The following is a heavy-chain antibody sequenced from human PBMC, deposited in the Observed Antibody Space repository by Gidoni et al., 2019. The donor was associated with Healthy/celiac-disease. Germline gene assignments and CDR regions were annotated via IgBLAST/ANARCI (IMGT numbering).Heavy chain of an antibody. D-gene: IGHD6-13*01. CDR3: AREALSSSWNYYYYYYGMDV. CDR2: IKQDGSEK. Sequence: EVQLVESGGGLVQPGGSLRLSCAASGFTFSSYWMSWVRQAPGKGLEWVANIKQDGSEKYYVDSVKGRFTISRDNAKNSLYLQMNSLRAEDTAVYYCAREALSSSWNYYYYYYGMDVWGQGTTVTVSS. J-gene: IGHJ6*02. CDR1: GFTFSSYW. V-gene: IGHV3-7*01.